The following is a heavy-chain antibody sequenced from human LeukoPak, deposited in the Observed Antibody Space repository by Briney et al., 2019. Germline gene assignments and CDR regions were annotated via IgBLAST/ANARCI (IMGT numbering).Heavy chain of an antibody. V-gene: IGHV4-38-2*01. CDR2: MYHTGTI. CDR1: GYSLGSGFY. D-gene: IGHD1-26*01. Sequence: KPSETLSLTCAVSGYSLGSGFYCGWVRQPPGKGLEWIGNMYHTGTIYYNPSLRSRLTISEDTSKSHFSLTVDSVTAADTAVYYCATGRYSGSVDYWGQGILVTVSS. J-gene: IGHJ4*02. CDR3: ATGRYSGSVDY.